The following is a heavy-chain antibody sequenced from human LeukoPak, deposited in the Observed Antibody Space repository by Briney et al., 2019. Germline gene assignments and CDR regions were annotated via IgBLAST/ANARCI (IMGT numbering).Heavy chain of an antibody. CDR2: IYPGDSDT. CDR1: GYSFTTYW. J-gene: IGHJ3*02. Sequence: ESLKISCKDSGYSFTTYWIAWVRQMPGKGLEWMGIIYPGDSDTTYSPSFQGQVTISADKSISTAYLQWNSLKASDTAMYYCARRRWADAFDIWGQGTMVTVSS. V-gene: IGHV5-51*01. CDR3: ARRRWADAFDI. D-gene: IGHD4-23*01.